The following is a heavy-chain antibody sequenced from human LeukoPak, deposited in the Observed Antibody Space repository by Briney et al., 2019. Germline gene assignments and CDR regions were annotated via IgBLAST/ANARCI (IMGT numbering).Heavy chain of an antibody. J-gene: IGHJ4*02. V-gene: IGHV4-59*01. Sequence: SETLSLTCTVSGGSISSYCWSWIRQPPGKGLEWIGYIYYSGSTNYNPSLMSRVTISVDTSKNQFSLKLSSVTAADTAVYYCASGREWLRFWGQGTLVTVSS. CDR1: GGSISSYC. CDR2: IYYSGST. D-gene: IGHD5-12*01. CDR3: ASGREWLRF.